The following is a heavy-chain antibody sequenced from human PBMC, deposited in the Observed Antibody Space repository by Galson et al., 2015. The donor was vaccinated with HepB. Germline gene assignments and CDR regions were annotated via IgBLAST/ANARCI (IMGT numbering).Heavy chain of an antibody. Sequence: SLRLSCAASGFIFSNYAMHWVRQAPGKGLECVAEISHDGNKIYYADSVKGRFTISRDNSKDTVFLQMNSLTTEDTAFYFCARDQGWLQFGEEFFDYWGQGILVTVTS. CDR1: GFIFSNYA. CDR2: ISHDGNKI. V-gene: IGHV3-30-3*01. D-gene: IGHD5-24*01. CDR3: ARDQGWLQFGEEFFDY. J-gene: IGHJ4*02.